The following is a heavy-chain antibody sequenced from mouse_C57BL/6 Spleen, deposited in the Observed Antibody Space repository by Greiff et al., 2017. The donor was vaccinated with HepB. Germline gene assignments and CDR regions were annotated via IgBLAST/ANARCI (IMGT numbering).Heavy chain of an antibody. J-gene: IGHJ1*03. CDR1: GYAFSSYW. Sequence: VQLQQSGAELVKPGASVKISCKASGYAFSSYWMNWVKQRPGKGLEWIGQIYPGDGDTNYNGKFKGKATLTADKSSSKAYMKLSSLTSEDAAVFFCARRGGLLPPFDVWGTGTTVTVSS. CDR2: IYPGDGDT. CDR3: ARRGGLLPPFDV. D-gene: IGHD2-1*01. V-gene: IGHV1-80*01.